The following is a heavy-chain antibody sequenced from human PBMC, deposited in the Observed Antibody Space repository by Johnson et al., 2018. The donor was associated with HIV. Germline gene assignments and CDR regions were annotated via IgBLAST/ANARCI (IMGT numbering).Heavy chain of an antibody. V-gene: IGHV3-30*02. Sequence: QVQLVESGGGLVQPGGSLRLSCAASGFTFDDYGMHWVRQAPGKGLEWVAFIRYDGSNKYYADSVKGRFTISRDNSKNTLYLQMNSLRAEDTAGYYCARAVARGQWLANGYIWGQGTMVTVSS. J-gene: IGHJ3*02. CDR2: IRYDGSNK. CDR3: ARAVARGQWLANGYI. D-gene: IGHD6-19*01. CDR1: GFTFDDYG.